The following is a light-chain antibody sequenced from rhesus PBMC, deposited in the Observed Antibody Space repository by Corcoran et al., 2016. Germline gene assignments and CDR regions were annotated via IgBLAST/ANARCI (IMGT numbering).Light chain of an antibody. CDR2: AAS. CDR3: QQHNSYPPT. Sequence: DIQMTQSPSSLSASVGDRVTITCQASQGISSWLAWYQQKPGKAPKLLMYAASSLQSGVPSRFSGSGSGTAVTLPISSLQPEHFAPYSCQQHNSYPPTFGQGTKVEIK. V-gene: IGKV1-33*02. CDR1: QGISSW. J-gene: IGKJ1*01.